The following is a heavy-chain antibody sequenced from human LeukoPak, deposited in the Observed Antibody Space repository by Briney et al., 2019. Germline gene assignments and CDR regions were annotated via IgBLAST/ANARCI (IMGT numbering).Heavy chain of an antibody. CDR3: ARHDYYDSSGFFDY. V-gene: IGHV4-59*08. J-gene: IGHJ4*02. CDR2: ISYRGST. Sequence: SETLSLTCTVSGGSISSYYWSWIRQPPGKGLEWIGYISYRGSTKYNPSLKSRVTISVDTSKNQFSLKLSSVTAADTAVYYCARHDYYDSSGFFDYWGQGTLVTVSS. CDR1: GGSISSYY. D-gene: IGHD3-22*01.